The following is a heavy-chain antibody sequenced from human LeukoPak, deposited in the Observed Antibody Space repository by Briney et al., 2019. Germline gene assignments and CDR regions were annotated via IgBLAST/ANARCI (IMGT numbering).Heavy chain of an antibody. CDR3: ARAPEQWLVDY. CDR2: IYYSGST. CDR1: GGSISSYY. D-gene: IGHD6-19*01. Sequence: SETLSLTCTVSGGSISSYYWSWIRQPPGKGLEWIGYIYYSGSTNYNPSLKSRVTISVDTSKNQFSLKLSSVTAADAAVYYCARAPEQWLVDYWGQGTLVTVSS. V-gene: IGHV4-59*01. J-gene: IGHJ4*02.